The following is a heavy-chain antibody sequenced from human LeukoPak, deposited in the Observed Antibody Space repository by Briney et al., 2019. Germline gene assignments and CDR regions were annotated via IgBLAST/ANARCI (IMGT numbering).Heavy chain of an antibody. V-gene: IGHV1-2*02. Sequence: ASVTVSCKASGYTFTAYYIHWVRQTPRQGLEWMGWIDPNSGGAHYQPNFQGRVTVTRDTSISTAYMELSSLTSDDAGVYYCARGHPMRRGELWGQKALVPVFS. CDR1: GYTFTAYY. J-gene: IGHJ4*02. CDR3: ARGHPMRRGEL. D-gene: IGHD3-16*01. CDR2: IDPNSGGA.